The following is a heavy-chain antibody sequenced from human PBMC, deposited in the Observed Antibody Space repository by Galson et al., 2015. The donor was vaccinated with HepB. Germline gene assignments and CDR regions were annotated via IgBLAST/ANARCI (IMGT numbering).Heavy chain of an antibody. CDR2: ISSSSSYI. D-gene: IGHD3-3*01. CDR3: ARMSADFWSGYYTGRSAFDI. V-gene: IGHV3-21*01. Sequence: SLRLSCAASGFTFSSYSMNWARQAPGKGLEWVSSISSSSSYIYYADSVKGRFTISRDNAKNSLYLQMNSLRAEDTAVYYCARMSADFWSGYYTGRSAFDIWGQGTMVTVSS. CDR1: GFTFSSYS. J-gene: IGHJ3*02.